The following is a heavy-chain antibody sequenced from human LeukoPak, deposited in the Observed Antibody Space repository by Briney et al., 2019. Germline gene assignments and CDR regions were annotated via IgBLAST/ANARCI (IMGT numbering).Heavy chain of an antibody. CDR2: ISAYNGNT. CDR1: GYTFTSYG. V-gene: IGHV1-18*01. J-gene: IGHJ3*02. D-gene: IGHD3-3*01. Sequence: ASVKVSCKASGYTFTSYGISWVRQAPGQGLEWMGWISAYNGNTNYAQKLQGRVTMTTDTSTSTAYMELRSLRSDDTAVYYCTRGPAYRFLEWTTDAFDIWGQGTMVTVSS. CDR3: TRGPAYRFLEWTTDAFDI.